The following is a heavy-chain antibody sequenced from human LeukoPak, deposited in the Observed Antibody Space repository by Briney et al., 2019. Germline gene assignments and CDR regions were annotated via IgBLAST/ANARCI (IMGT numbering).Heavy chain of an antibody. J-gene: IGHJ6*04. D-gene: IGHD3-16*01. V-gene: IGHV3-23*01. CDR1: GFTLSSHA. CDR3: AKHIWGSLVYYGMDV. Sequence: GGSLRLSCAASGFTLSSHAMSWVRQAPGKGLEWVSVFSGRGDSTYYAESVKGRFTISRDNSKSTLYLQMKSLRAEDTAGYYCAKHIWGSLVYYGMDVWGKGTTVTVSS. CDR2: FSGRGDST.